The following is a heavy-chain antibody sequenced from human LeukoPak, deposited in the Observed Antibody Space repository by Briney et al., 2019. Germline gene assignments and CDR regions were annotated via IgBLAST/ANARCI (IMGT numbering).Heavy chain of an antibody. CDR1: GGSFSGYY. CDR2: IYHSGST. Sequence: PSETLSLTCAVYGGSFSGYYWSWIRQPPGKGLEWIGEIYHSGSTNYNPSLKSRVTISVDTSKNQFSLKLSSVTAADTAVYYCARLRYIPNWGQGTLVTVSS. J-gene: IGHJ4*02. CDR3: ARLRYIPN. V-gene: IGHV4-34*01. D-gene: IGHD4-17*01.